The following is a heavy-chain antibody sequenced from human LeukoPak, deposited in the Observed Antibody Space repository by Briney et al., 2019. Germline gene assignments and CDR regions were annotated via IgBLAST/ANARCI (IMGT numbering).Heavy chain of an antibody. CDR3: ARSIVAVPAAIDWYFDL. D-gene: IGHD2-2*02. J-gene: IGHJ2*01. V-gene: IGHV4-59*01. Sequence: LSWIRQPPGKGLEWIGYIYYSGSTNYNPSLKSRVTISVDTSKNQFSLKLSSVTAADTAVYYCARSIVAVPAAIDWYFDLWGRGTLVTVSS. CDR2: IYYSGST.